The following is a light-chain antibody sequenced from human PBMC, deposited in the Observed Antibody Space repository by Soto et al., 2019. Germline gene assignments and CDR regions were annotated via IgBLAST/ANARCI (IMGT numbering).Light chain of an antibody. J-gene: IGKJ1*01. CDR3: HQRQSWPRT. V-gene: IGKV3-11*01. CDR2: QTS. Sequence: ESVLTQSPSTLSSFPGSRFTISCRASQYINTRLAWYQHRPGQAPRLIIYQTSLRAAGIPARFSASGSGTDFTLTISDVQTEDFALYYCHQRQSWPRTFGQGTKVDIK. CDR1: QYINTR.